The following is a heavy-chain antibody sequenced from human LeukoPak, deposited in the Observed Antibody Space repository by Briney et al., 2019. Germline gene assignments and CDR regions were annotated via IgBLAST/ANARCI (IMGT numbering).Heavy chain of an antibody. Sequence: ASVKVSCKASGYTFTSHGISWVRQAPGQGLEWMGWISAYNGNTNCAQKLQGRVTMTTDTSTSTAYMELSSLRSEDTAVYYCARGTGTTVDWFDPWGQGTLVTVSS. V-gene: IGHV1-18*01. J-gene: IGHJ5*02. CDR1: GYTFTSHG. D-gene: IGHD1-7*01. CDR2: ISAYNGNT. CDR3: ARGTGTTVDWFDP.